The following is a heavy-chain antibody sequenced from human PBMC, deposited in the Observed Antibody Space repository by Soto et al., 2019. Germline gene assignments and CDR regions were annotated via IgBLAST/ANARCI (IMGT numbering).Heavy chain of an antibody. CDR2: INAGNGNT. CDR1: GYTFTSYA. J-gene: IGHJ5*02. V-gene: IGHV1-3*01. CDR3: ARGPLRNWFDP. Sequence: GASVKVSCKASGYTFTSYAMHWVRQAPGQRLEWMGWINAGNGNTKYSQKFQGRVTITKNTSASTAYMELSSLRSEDTAVYYCARGPLRNWFDPWGRGTLVTVSS. D-gene: IGHD5-12*01.